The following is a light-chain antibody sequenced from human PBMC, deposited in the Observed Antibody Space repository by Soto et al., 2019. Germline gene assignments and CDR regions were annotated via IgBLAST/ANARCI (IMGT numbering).Light chain of an antibody. J-gene: IGLJ1*01. CDR1: RTDIGAYNY. CDR3: KSYTTLSNRV. V-gene: IGLV2-14*01. Sequence: QSALTQTASVSASPGQSIRIASTGTRTDIGAYNYVSWYQQHPGKAPKLLIYEVTNRPSGVSNRFSGSKSGNTASLTISGLQAEDEANYYCKSYTTLSNRVFGTGTKVTVL. CDR2: EVT.